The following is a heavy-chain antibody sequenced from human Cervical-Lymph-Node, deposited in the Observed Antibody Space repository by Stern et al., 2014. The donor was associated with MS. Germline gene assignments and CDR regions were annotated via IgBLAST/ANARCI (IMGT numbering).Heavy chain of an antibody. V-gene: IGHV1-69*01. CDR1: GGTFSTSV. Sequence: AQLVESGAEMRKPGSSVRVSCKASGGTFSTSVISWLRQAPGQGLEWMGGISPMFGRANYAQKFQGSVTITADESTSTVYMGLTSLRSEDTGVYYCARERDNSYAFDSWGQGTLLTVSS. CDR2: ISPMFGRA. CDR3: ARERDNSYAFDS. D-gene: IGHD3-16*01. J-gene: IGHJ4*02.